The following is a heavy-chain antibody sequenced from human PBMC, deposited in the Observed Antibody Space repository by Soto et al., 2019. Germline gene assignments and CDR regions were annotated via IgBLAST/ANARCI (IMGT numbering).Heavy chain of an antibody. V-gene: IGHV3-66*01. CDR1: GFTVNKFY. J-gene: IGHJ6*02. CDR3: ARYGDGYYGMDV. CDR2: VYSTGVT. Sequence: EVQVAESGGGLVQPGGSLRLSCAASGFTVNKFYISWVRQAPGKGLEWVSVVYSTGVTDSANSVKGRFSISRDNSKNTVYLQMNSLRVDDTAVYYCARYGDGYYGMDVWGQGTTVTVSS. D-gene: IGHD4-17*01.